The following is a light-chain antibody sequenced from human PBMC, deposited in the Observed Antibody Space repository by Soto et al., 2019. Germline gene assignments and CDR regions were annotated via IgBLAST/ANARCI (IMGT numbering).Light chain of an antibody. CDR2: GAS. CDR3: QQYIDWPPYT. CDR1: QTVSRS. V-gene: IGKV3-15*01. Sequence: EVVLTQSPATLSVSPGERATLSCRASQTVSRSLAWYQQKPGQAPRLLIYGASTRATGIPGRFSGSGSGTDFNLTISSLQSEDFAVYYCQQYIDWPPYTFGQGTKVEIK. J-gene: IGKJ2*01.